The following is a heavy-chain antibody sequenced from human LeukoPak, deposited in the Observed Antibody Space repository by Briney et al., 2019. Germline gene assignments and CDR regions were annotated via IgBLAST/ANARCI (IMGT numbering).Heavy chain of an antibody. J-gene: IGHJ4*02. Sequence: SETLSLTCAVYGGSFSGYYWSWIRQPPGKGLEWIGEINHSGSTNYNPSLKSRVTISVDTSKNQFSLKLSSVTAADTAVYYCARTTTVLFDYWGQGTLVTVSS. D-gene: IGHD1-26*01. CDR1: GGSFSGYY. CDR3: ARTTTVLFDY. CDR2: INHSGST. V-gene: IGHV4-34*01.